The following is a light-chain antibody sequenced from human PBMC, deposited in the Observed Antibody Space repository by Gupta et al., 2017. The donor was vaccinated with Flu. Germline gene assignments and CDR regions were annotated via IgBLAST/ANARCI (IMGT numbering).Light chain of an antibody. V-gene: IGLV3-21*02. J-gene: IGLJ2*01. CDR2: ADS. Sequence: VAPGQTAKITCGGDNIGVKSVHWYQQRPGQAPMVVVYADSDRPSGISERFSGSNSGNTATLTISRVEAGDEADYYCQVWDNSSDHPGFGGGTRL. CDR3: QVWDNSSDHPG. CDR1: NIGVKS.